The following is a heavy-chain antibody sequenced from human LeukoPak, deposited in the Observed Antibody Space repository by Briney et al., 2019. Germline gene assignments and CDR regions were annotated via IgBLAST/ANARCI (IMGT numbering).Heavy chain of an antibody. CDR3: ARERFFRSGWSGWYFDL. D-gene: IGHD6-19*01. CDR1: GFIFSDYY. V-gene: IGHV3-11*01. J-gene: IGHJ2*01. Sequence: GGSLRLSCVASGFIFSDYYISWIRQAPGKGLEWVAYISDSSRTIYYADSVRGRFIISRDSDKKSVDLQMNSLRDEDTAVYYCARERFFRSGWSGWYFDLWGRGTRVSVSS. CDR2: ISDSSRTI.